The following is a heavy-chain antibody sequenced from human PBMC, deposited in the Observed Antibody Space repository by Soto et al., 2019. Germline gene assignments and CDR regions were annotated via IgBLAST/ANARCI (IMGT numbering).Heavy chain of an antibody. CDR1: GYSFAGYW. V-gene: IGHV5-10-1*01. D-gene: IGHD5-18*01. CDR2: IDPSDSQT. J-gene: IGHJ4*02. CDR3: ARQIYDADTGPNFQYYFDS. Sequence: GASLKISCKGSGYSFAGYWITWVRQKPGKGLEWMGRIDPSDSQTYYSPSFRGHVTISVTKSITTVFLQWSSLRASDTAMYYCARQIYDADTGPNFQYYFDSWGQGTPVAVSS.